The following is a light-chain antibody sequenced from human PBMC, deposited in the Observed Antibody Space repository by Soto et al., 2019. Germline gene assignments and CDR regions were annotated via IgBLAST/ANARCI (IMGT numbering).Light chain of an antibody. CDR1: QSISSW. V-gene: IGKV1-5*01. CDR2: DVS. J-gene: IGKJ1*01. Sequence: DIQMTQSPSTLSASVGDRVTITCRASQSISSWLSWYQQKPGKAHKLLIYDVSSLESGVPSRFSGSGSGTEFTLTISSLQPDDFAIYYCQQRYNWPLTFGQGTKVDIK. CDR3: QQRYNWPLT.